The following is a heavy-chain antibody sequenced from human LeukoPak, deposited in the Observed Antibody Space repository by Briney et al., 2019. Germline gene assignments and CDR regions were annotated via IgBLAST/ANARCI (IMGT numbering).Heavy chain of an antibody. CDR2: FSGSGGST. D-gene: IGHD3-10*01. CDR1: GFTFSSYA. J-gene: IGHJ4*02. CDR3: ARDSGSVRGAIPDN. V-gene: IGHV3-23*01. Sequence: QSGGSLRLSCAASGFTFSSYAMSWVRQAPGKGLECISGFSGSGGSTYYADSVKGRFTISRDSSKNTLYLQMNSLRAEDTAVYYCARDSGSVRGAIPDNWGQGTLVTVSS.